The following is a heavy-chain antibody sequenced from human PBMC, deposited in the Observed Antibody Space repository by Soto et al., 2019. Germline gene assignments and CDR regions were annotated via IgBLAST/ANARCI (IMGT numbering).Heavy chain of an antibody. CDR3: AREKGSSWYLV. CDR2: IYYSGST. Sequence: SETLSLTCTVSGGSISSGDYYWSWIRQPPGKGLEWIGYIYYSGSTYYNPSLKSRVTISVDTSKNQFSLKLSSVTAADTAVYYCAREKGSSWYLVWGQGTLVTVSS. D-gene: IGHD6-13*01. V-gene: IGHV4-30-4*01. CDR1: GGSISSGDYY. J-gene: IGHJ4*02.